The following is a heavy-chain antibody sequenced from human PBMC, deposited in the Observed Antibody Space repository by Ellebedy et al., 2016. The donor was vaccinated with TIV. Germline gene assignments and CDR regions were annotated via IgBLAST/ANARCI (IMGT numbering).Heavy chain of an antibody. V-gene: IGHV3-74*01. CDR2: TNTDGSIT. J-gene: IGHJ4*02. CDR3: AREVGGKDDY. CDR1: GFTFSTSW. D-gene: IGHD4-23*01. Sequence: PGGSLRLSCAASGFTFSTSWMHWVRQAPGKGLEWVSRTNTDGSITTYADSVKGRSTISRDNAKNTLYLQVNSLRVEDTAVYFCAREVGGKDDYWGQGTLVTVSS.